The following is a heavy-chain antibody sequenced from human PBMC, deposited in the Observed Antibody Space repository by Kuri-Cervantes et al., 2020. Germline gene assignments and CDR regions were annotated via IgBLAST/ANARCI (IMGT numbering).Heavy chain of an antibody. CDR3: ARVRGYCSSTSCYTGWFDP. CDR1: GFTVSSNY. D-gene: IGHD2-2*02. Sequence: GESLKISCAASGFTVSSNYMSWVRQAPGKGLEWVSVIYSGGSTYYADSVKGRFTISRDNSKNTLYLQMNSLRAEDTAVYYCARVRGYCSSTSCYTGWFDPWGQGTLVTVSS. J-gene: IGHJ5*02. V-gene: IGHV3-53*01. CDR2: IYSGGST.